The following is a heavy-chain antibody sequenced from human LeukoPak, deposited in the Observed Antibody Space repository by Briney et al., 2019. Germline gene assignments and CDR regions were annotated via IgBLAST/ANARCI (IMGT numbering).Heavy chain of an antibody. CDR1: GYTFTGYY. V-gene: IGHV7-4-1*02. Sequence: ASVKVSCKASGYTFTGYYMHWVRQAPGQGLEWMGWINTNTGNPTYAQGFTGRFVFSLDTSVSTAYLQISSLKAEDTAVYYCAGGNYYYDSSGYCPFDYWGQGTLVTVSS. D-gene: IGHD3-22*01. CDR3: AGGNYYYDSSGYCPFDY. CDR2: INTNTGNP. J-gene: IGHJ4*02.